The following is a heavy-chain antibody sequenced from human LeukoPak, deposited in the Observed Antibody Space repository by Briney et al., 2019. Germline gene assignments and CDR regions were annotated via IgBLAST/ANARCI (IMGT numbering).Heavy chain of an antibody. CDR1: GFTFSSYG. J-gene: IGHJ4*02. CDR3: AKVAGTPFDY. Sequence: PGRSLRLSCAASGFTFSSYGMHWVRQAPGKGLEWVAVISYDGSNKYYADSVKGRFTISRDNSKNTLYLQMNSLRAEDTAVYYCAKVAGTPFDYWGQGTLVTASS. D-gene: IGHD6-19*01. CDR2: ISYDGSNK. V-gene: IGHV3-30*18.